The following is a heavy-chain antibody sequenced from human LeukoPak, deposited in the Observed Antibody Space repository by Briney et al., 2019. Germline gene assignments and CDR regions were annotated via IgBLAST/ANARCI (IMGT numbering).Heavy chain of an antibody. J-gene: IGHJ5*02. CDR2: ITGNGGGT. CDR1: GFSFSSYA. CDR3: AKEAGYSYGYNWFDP. V-gene: IGHV3-23*01. Sequence: PGGSLRLSCVASGFSFSSYAMSWVRQAPGQGLEWVSFITGNGGGTFYADSVKGRFTISRDNSKNTLYLQMKSLRAEDTAVYYCAKEAGYSYGYNWFDPWGQGTLVTVSP. D-gene: IGHD5-18*01.